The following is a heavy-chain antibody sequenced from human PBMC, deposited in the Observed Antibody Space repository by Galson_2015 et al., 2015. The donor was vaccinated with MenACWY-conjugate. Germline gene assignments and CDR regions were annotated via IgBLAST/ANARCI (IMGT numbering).Heavy chain of an antibody. J-gene: IGHJ6*03. V-gene: IGHV3-23*01. CDR3: AKDVYMDV. CDR2: ISDSGAAT. CDR1: GFTFRQHA. Sequence: SLRLPCEVSGFTFRQHAMSWVRQAPGTGLEWVAIISDSGAATHYIDPVKGRFTIYRDNSKNTLYLQMSRLRAEDTALYYCAKDVYMDVWGKGTTVSVSS.